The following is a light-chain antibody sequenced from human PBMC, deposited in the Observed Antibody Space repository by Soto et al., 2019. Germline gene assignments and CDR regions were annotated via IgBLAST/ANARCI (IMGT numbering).Light chain of an antibody. Sequence: IVLTRSRGTLSLSKGERATRSCWASQSASSSYLAWYQQKPGQAPRLLISGASTRATGIPDRFSGSGSGTALTLPISSLEPEDFAVYYCQQYGSPWTFGHGTNVDI. V-gene: IGKV3-20*01. CDR3: QQYGSPWT. CDR1: QSASSSY. CDR2: GAS. J-gene: IGKJ1*01.